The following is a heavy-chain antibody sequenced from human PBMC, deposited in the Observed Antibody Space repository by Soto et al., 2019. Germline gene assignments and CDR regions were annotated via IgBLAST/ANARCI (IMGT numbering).Heavy chain of an antibody. CDR2: INHSGST. CDR3: ASVLRYL. J-gene: IGHJ4*02. D-gene: IGHD3-9*01. V-gene: IGHV4-34*01. CDR1: GGSFSGYY. Sequence: QVQVQQWGAGLLKPSETLSLTCAVYGGSFSGYYWSWIRQPPGKGLEWIGEINHSGSTNYNPSLKSRVTISVDTSKNQFSLKLSPVTAADTAVYYCASVLRYLWGQGTLVTVSS.